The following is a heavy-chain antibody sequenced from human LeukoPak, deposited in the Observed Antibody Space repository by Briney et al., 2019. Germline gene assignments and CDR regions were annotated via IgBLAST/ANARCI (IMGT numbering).Heavy chain of an antibody. CDR3: ARVGLALGYCSSTSCLADY. Sequence: GGFLRLSCAASGFTFSSYAMNWVRQAPGKGLEWVSSISSGSSYIYYADSVKGRFTISRDNAKNSLYLQMNSLRAEDTAVYYCARVGLALGYCSSTSCLADYWGQGTLVTVSS. D-gene: IGHD2-2*01. CDR2: ISSGSSYI. CDR1: GFTFSSYA. V-gene: IGHV3-21*01. J-gene: IGHJ4*02.